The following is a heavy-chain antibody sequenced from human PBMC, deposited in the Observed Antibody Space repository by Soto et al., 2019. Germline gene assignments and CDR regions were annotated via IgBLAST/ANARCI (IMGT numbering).Heavy chain of an antibody. Sequence: QVQLVESGGGVVQPGRSLRLSCAAYGFTFSSYDMHWVRQAPGKGLEWVAVISYDGSNKHYADSVKGRFTISRDNSKNTLYLQMNSLRAEDTAVYYFAREYGIGGATFDIWGQETMVPVSS. V-gene: IGHV3-30-3*01. J-gene: IGHJ3*02. D-gene: IGHD2-15*01. CDR1: GFTFSSYD. CDR2: ISYDGSNK. CDR3: AREYGIGGATFDI.